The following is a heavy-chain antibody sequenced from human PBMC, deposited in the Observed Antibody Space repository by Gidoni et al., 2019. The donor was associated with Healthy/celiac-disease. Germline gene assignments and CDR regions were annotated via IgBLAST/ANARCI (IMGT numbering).Heavy chain of an antibody. D-gene: IGHD3-10*01. J-gene: IGHJ3*02. CDR1: GFTVGSNY. CDR3: ARPLLWFGELRAFEEI. Sequence: EVQLVASGGGLFQPGGSLRLSCAPSGFTVGSNYMSWVRQAPGKGLEWVSVIYSGGSTYYAASVKGRFTISRDNSKNTLYLQMNSLRAEDTAVYYCARPLLWFGELRAFEEIWGQGTMVTVSS. V-gene: IGHV3-66*04. CDR2: IYSGGST.